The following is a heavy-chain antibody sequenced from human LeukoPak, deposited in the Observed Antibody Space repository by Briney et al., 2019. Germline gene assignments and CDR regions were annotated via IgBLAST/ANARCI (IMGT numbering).Heavy chain of an antibody. J-gene: IGHJ3*02. CDR2: INYSGST. D-gene: IGHD3-16*01. CDR1: GGSISSYY. CDR3: VRGKNYVDAFDI. V-gene: IGHV4-59*01. Sequence: SETLSLTCTVSGGSISSYYWRWIRQPPGKRLEWIWYINYSGSTNYNPSLKSRVTISVDTSKNQFSLKLSSVTAADTAVYYCVRGKNYVDAFDIWGQGTMVTVSS.